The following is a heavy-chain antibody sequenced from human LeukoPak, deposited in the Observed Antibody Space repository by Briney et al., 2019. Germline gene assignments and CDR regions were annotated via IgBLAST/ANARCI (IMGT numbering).Heavy chain of an antibody. Sequence: SETLSLTCTVSGGSISSYYWSWIRQPPGKGLGWIGYIYNSGSTNYNPSLKSRVTISVDTSQNQFSLKLSSVTAADTAVYYCARAGGIAVPYWFDPWGQGILVTVSS. J-gene: IGHJ5*02. CDR2: IYNSGST. V-gene: IGHV4-59*01. D-gene: IGHD6-19*01. CDR1: GGSISSYY. CDR3: ARAGGIAVPYWFDP.